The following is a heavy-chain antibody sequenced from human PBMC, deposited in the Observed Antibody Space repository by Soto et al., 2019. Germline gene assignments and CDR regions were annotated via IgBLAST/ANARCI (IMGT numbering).Heavy chain of an antibody. D-gene: IGHD3-22*01. Sequence: QVQLVESGGGVVQPGRSLRLTCAASGFIFSGSGMHWVRQAPGKGLEWVALVSNDGIRKYYGDSVKGRFTISRDNAENTRYLQMNRLRAEDTAVYYCARWVGGSMYDNSAKYDSWRQGTRVTVSS. J-gene: IGHJ5*01. CDR3: ARWVGGSMYDNSAKYDS. CDR2: VSNDGIRK. V-gene: IGHV3-30*03. CDR1: GFIFSGSG.